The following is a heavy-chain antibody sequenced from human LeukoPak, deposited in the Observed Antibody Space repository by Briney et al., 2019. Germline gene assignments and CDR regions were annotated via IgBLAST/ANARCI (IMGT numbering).Heavy chain of an antibody. Sequence: GGSLRLSCAASGFTFSKYWMLWVRQAPGKGLESVSRINTDGTVTTYADSVKGRFTVSRDNADNTMFLQMNSVRDEDTAVYYCAKDPASYEYYFDYWGQGTLVTVSS. CDR1: GFTFSKYW. V-gene: IGHV3-74*01. J-gene: IGHJ4*02. D-gene: IGHD5-12*01. CDR3: AKDPASYEYYFDY. CDR2: INTDGTVT.